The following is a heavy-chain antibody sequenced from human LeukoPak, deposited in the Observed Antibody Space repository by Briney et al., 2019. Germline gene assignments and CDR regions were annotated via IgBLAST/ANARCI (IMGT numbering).Heavy chain of an antibody. Sequence: GGSLRLSCAASGFTFSDYFMTWIRQAPGNGLEWIAHMRGRGETVSYADSVRGRFTISRDNVKNSLYLQMNSLRAEDTAVYYCARLGVITAAGTYDYWGQGTLVTVSS. CDR1: GFTFSDYF. D-gene: IGHD6-13*01. CDR2: MRGRGETV. CDR3: ARLGVITAAGTYDY. V-gene: IGHV3-11*01. J-gene: IGHJ4*02.